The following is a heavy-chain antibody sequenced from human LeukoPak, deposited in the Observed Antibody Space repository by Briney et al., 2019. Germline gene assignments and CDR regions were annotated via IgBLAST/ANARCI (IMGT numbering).Heavy chain of an antibody. V-gene: IGHV3-23*01. J-gene: IGHJ4*02. CDR3: ARAPRKFRGIIVTPLYYFDY. CDR2: ISGSAENT. CDR1: GFTFSSYS. D-gene: IGHD3-10*01. Sequence: GGSLRLFCAASGFTFSSYSMNWVRQAPGKGLEWVSTISGSAENTYYADSVKGRFTISRDNSKNTLYLQMNSLRAEDTAIYYCARAPRKFRGIIVTPLYYFDYWGQGALVTVSS.